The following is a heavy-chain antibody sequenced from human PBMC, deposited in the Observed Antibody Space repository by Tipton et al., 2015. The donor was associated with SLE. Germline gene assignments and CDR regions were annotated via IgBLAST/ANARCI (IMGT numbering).Heavy chain of an antibody. Sequence: TLSLTCTVSGGSISSYYWSWIRQPPGKGLEWIGYIYYSGSTNYNPSLKSRVTISVDTSKNQFSLKLSSVTAADTAVYYCARGAGYYDSSGYKMVAFDIWGQGTMVTVSS. V-gene: IGHV4-59*13. CDR3: ARGAGYYDSSGYKMVAFDI. D-gene: IGHD3-22*01. J-gene: IGHJ3*02. CDR1: GGSISSYY. CDR2: IYYSGST.